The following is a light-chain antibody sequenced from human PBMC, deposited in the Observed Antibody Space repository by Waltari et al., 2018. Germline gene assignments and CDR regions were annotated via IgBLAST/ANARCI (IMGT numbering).Light chain of an antibody. CDR2: GVT. J-gene: IGLJ2*01. Sequence: QSALTQPASVSGSPGQSTTIACTGTSSDVGGHNFVPWYQQHPGKAPKLIIFGVTNRPSGISDRFSGSKSGNTASLTISGLQAEDEGDYYCSSYRSSAIVVFGGGTKLSVL. CDR3: SSYRSSAIVV. CDR1: SSDVGGHNF. V-gene: IGLV2-14*03.